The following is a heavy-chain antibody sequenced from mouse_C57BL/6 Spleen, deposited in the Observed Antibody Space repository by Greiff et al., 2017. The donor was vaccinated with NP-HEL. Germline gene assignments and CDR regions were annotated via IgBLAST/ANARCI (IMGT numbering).Heavy chain of an antibody. D-gene: IGHD3-2*02. J-gene: IGHJ2*01. Sequence: QVQLQQPGAELVRPGSSVKLSCKASGYTFTSYWMDWVKQRPGQGLEWIGNIYPSDSETHYNQQFKDKATLTVDKSSSTAYMQLSSLTSEDSAVYYCARTGAQSYYYDYWGQGTTLTVSS. CDR1: GYTFTSYW. V-gene: IGHV1-61*01. CDR3: ARTGAQSYYYDY. CDR2: IYPSDSET.